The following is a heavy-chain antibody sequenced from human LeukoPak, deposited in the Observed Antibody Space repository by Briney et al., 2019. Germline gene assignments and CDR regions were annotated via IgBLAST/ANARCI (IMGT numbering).Heavy chain of an antibody. CDR2: IIPIFGTA. J-gene: IGHJ4*02. V-gene: IGHV1-69*06. Sequence: VASVKVSCKASGGTFSSYAISWVRQAPGQGLEWMGGIIPIFGTANYAQKFQGRVTITADKSTSTAYMELSSLRSEDTAVYYCARSGGYYYDSSGYYYLDYWGQGTLVTISS. CDR3: ARSGGYYYDSSGYYYLDY. CDR1: GGTFSSYA. D-gene: IGHD3-22*01.